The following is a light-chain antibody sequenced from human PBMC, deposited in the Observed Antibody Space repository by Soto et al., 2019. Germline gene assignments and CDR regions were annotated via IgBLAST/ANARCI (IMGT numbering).Light chain of an antibody. CDR2: DAS. V-gene: IGKV3-11*01. CDR1: QSVGSY. CDR3: QQRSDWLPIT. J-gene: IGKJ5*01. Sequence: EIVLAQFPSPLSLSPGERATLSCRASQSVGSYLTWYQQKPGQAPRLLIYDASNRVTGIPARFSGSGSGTDFTLTISSLEPEDFAVYYCQQRSDWLPITFGQGARMEIK.